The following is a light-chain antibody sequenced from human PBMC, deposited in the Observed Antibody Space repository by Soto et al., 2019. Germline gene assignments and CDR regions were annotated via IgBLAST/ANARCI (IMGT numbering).Light chain of an antibody. CDR3: QQANRFPWT. CDR2: TAS. Sequence: DIQMTQSPSSVSASVGDRVTITCRASQGINSWLAWYQQKPGKAPVLLISTASSLQSGVPSRFSGSGSGTDFTLTISSLQPEDFATYYCQQANRFPWTFGQGTKVDIK. V-gene: IGKV1-12*01. J-gene: IGKJ1*01. CDR1: QGINSW.